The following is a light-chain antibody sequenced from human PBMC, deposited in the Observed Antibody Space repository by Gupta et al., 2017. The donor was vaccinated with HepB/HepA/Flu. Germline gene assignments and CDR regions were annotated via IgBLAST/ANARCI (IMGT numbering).Light chain of an antibody. Sequence: QSVLMQPPSASAVPGQRVPISCTGRSSNIGAGYDVPWYQQLPGTAPKLLIYGNSNRPSGVPDRFSGSKSGTSASLAITGLQAEDEADYYCQSYDSSLSGSVFGGGTKLTVL. CDR2: GNS. CDR1: SSNIGAGYD. V-gene: IGLV1-40*01. J-gene: IGLJ3*02. CDR3: QSYDSSLSGSV.